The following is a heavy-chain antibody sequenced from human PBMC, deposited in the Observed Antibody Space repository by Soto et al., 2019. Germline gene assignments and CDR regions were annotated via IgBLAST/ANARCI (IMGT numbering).Heavy chain of an antibody. Sequence: QVQLVQSGAEVKKPGSSVKVSCKASGGTFSSYAISWVRQAPEQGLEWMGGIIPIFGTANYAQKFQGRVTITADESTSTAYMELSSLRSEDTAVYYCARDRIYDSQSKEFDPWGPGTLVTVSS. CDR3: ARDRIYDSQSKEFDP. CDR2: IIPIFGTA. D-gene: IGHD3-22*01. J-gene: IGHJ5*02. V-gene: IGHV1-69*01. CDR1: GGTFSSYA.